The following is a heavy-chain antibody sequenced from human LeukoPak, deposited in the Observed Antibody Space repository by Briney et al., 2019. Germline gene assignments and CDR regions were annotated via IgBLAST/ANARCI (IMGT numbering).Heavy chain of an antibody. Sequence: ASVKVSCKASGYTFTSYDINWVRQATGQGLEWMGWMNPNSGNTGYAQKFQGRVTMTRNTSISTAYMELSSLRSEDTAVHYCARGPRYYYGSGSYYNDYYYYMDVWGKGTTVTVSS. CDR1: GYTFTSYD. D-gene: IGHD3-10*01. V-gene: IGHV1-8*01. CDR2: MNPNSGNT. J-gene: IGHJ6*03. CDR3: ARGPRYYYGSGSYYNDYYYYMDV.